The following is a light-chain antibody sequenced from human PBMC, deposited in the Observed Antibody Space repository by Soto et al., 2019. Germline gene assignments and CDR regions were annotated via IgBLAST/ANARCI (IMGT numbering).Light chain of an antibody. Sequence: QSVLTQPDSVSGSPGQSITISCTGTSXDVGNYKYVSWYQQHPGKAPKLMIYEVSNRPSGVSNRFSGSKSGNTASLTISGLQAEDETDYYCFSYTSSGTYVFGTGTKVTIL. CDR3: FSYTSSGTYV. V-gene: IGLV2-14*01. CDR2: EVS. J-gene: IGLJ1*01. CDR1: SXDVGNYKY.